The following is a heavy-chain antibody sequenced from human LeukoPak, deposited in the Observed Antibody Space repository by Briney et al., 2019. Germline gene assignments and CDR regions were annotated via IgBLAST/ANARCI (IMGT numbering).Heavy chain of an antibody. D-gene: IGHD3-22*01. CDR3: ARTDSSGYYYWFDP. V-gene: IGHV4-39*07. CDR1: GGSISSSSYY. Sequence: LETLSLTCTVSGGSISSSSYYWGWIRQPPGKGLEWIGSIYYSGSTYYNPSLKSRVTISVDTSKNQFSLKLSSVTAADTAVYYCARTDSSGYYYWFDPWGQGTLVTVSS. CDR2: IYYSGST. J-gene: IGHJ5*02.